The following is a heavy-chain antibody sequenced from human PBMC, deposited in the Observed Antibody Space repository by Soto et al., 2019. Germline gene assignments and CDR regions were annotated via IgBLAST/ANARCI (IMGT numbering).Heavy chain of an antibody. CDR2: IYPGDSDT. Sequence: GESLKISCKGSGYSFTSYWIGWVRQMPGKGLECMGIIYPGDSDTRYSPSFQGQVTISADKSISTAYLQWSSLKASDTAMYYCARTAAAGKYYNGMDFWGQGTTVTVSS. V-gene: IGHV5-51*01. D-gene: IGHD6-13*01. J-gene: IGHJ6*02. CDR1: GYSFTSYW. CDR3: ARTAAAGKYYNGMDF.